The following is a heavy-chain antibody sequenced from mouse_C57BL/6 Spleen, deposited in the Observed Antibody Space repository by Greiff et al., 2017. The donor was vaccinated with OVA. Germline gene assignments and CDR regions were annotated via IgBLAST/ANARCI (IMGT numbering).Heavy chain of an antibody. CDR3: ARHEGGYYYGSSHLDY. V-gene: IGHV1-62-2*01. D-gene: IGHD1-1*01. CDR2: FYPGSGSI. J-gene: IGHJ2*01. CDR1: GYTFTEYT. Sequence: VQLQQSGAELVKPGASVKLSCKASGYTFTEYTIHWVKQRSGQGLEWIGWFYPGSGSIKYNEKFKDKATLTADKSSSTVYMELSRLTSEDSAVYFCARHEGGYYYGSSHLDYWGQGTTLTVSS.